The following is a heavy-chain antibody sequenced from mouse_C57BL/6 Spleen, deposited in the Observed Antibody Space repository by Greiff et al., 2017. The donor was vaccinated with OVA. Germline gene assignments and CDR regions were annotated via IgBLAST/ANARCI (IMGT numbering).Heavy chain of an antibody. CDR2: INPGSGGT. CDR1: GYAFTNYL. V-gene: IGHV1-54*01. Sequence: QVQLQQSGAELVRPGTSVTVSCTASGYAFTNYLIEWVKQRPGQGLEWIGVINPGSGGTNYNEKFKGKATLTADKSSSTAYMQLSSLTSEDSAVYFCARSYGKGFDYWGQGTTLTVSS. J-gene: IGHJ2*01. D-gene: IGHD2-1*01. CDR3: ARSYGKGFDY.